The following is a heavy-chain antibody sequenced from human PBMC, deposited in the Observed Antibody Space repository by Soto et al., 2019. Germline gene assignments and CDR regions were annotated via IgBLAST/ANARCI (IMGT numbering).Heavy chain of an antibody. J-gene: IGHJ4*02. D-gene: IGHD3-10*01. Sequence: EVQLLESGGGLVQPGGSLRLSCAASGFTFSSYAMTWVRQAPGKGLEWVSAIGGSDGSTYYADSVKGRFTISRDNSKNTLYLQMNSLRAEDTAVYYCAKSSGGLWFGPTYYFDYWGQGTLVTVSS. CDR2: IGGSDGST. V-gene: IGHV3-23*01. CDR3: AKSSGGLWFGPTYYFDY. CDR1: GFTFSSYA.